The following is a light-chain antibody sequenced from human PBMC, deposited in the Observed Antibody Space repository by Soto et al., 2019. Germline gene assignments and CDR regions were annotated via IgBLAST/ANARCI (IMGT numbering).Light chain of an antibody. CDR2: EVN. J-gene: IGLJ1*01. CDR1: SSDIGAYNY. V-gene: IGLV2-8*01. Sequence: QSALTQPPSASGSPGQSVTISCTGTSSDIGAYNYVSWFQQHPGEAPKLIISEVNKRPSGVPNRFSGSKSGNTASLTVSGLQAEDEADYYCSSYTTSSTLWVFGTGTKVTVL. CDR3: SSYTTSSTLWV.